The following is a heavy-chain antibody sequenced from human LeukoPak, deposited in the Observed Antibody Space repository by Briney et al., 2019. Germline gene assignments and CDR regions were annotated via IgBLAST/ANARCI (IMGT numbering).Heavy chain of an antibody. V-gene: IGHV3-23*01. J-gene: IGHJ4*02. CDR2: ISGSGYST. CDR1: GFPFDDYA. Sequence: PGGSLRLSCAASGFPFDDYAMTWVRQAPGKGLEWVSAISGSGYSTYYADSVKGRFTISRDNSKNTLYLQVNSLRAEDTAVYYCAKDPLVRGLTYDQWGQGTLVIVSS. CDR3: AKDPLVRGLTYDQ. D-gene: IGHD3-10*01.